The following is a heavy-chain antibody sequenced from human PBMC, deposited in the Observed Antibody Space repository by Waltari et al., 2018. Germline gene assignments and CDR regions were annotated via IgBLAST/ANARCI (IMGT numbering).Heavy chain of an antibody. CDR1: GYSISSGYS. Sequence: VQLQEAGPGLVKPSETLSLTCAVSGYSISSGYSWGWIRQPPGEGLEWIGSIYPSASTYYNPSLTSRVTISVDPSKNQFSLKLSSVTAADTAVYYCARPVHKVDFDYWGQATLVTVSS. D-gene: IGHD1-1*01. CDR3: ARPVHKVDFDY. CDR2: IYPSAST. V-gene: IGHV4-38-2*01. J-gene: IGHJ4*02.